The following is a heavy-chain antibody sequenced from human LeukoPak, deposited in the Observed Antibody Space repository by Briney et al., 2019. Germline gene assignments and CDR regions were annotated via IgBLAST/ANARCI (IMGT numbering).Heavy chain of an antibody. Sequence: SETLSLTCAVYGGSFSGYYWSWIRQPPGKGLEWIGEINHSGSTNYNPSLKSRVTISVDTSKSQCSLKLSSVTAADAAVYYCARRPYSSSSDYWGQGTLVTVSS. CDR1: GGSFSGYY. D-gene: IGHD6-13*01. CDR3: ARRPYSSSSDY. J-gene: IGHJ4*02. CDR2: INHSGST. V-gene: IGHV4-34*01.